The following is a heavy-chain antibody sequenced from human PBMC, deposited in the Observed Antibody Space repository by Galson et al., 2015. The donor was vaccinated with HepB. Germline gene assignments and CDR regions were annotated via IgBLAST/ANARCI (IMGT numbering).Heavy chain of an antibody. V-gene: IGHV3-53*01. Sequence: CLRLSCAVSGFSVSSNYMTWVRQAPGKGLECVAHIYSGGNTYYADSVKGRFTVSRDNSKNTLYLQMNSLRAEDAAVYYCARGLVSSGYYGDYWGQGTLVTVSS. CDR3: ARGLVSSGYYGDY. J-gene: IGHJ4*02. D-gene: IGHD3-22*01. CDR2: IYSGGNT. CDR1: GFSVSSNY.